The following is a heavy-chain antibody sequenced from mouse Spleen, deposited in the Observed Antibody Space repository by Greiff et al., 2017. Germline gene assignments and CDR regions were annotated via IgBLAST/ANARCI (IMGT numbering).Heavy chain of an antibody. CDR1: GYSITSGYY. V-gene: IGHV3-6*01. CDR3: ARIVTTYYFDY. CDR2: ISYDGSN. D-gene: IGHD2-12*01. J-gene: IGHJ2*01. Sequence: EVHLVESGPGLVKPSQSLSLTCSVTGYSITSGYYWNWIRQFPGNKLEWMGYISYDGSNNYNPSLKNRISITRDTSKNQFFLKLNSVTTEDTATYYCARIVTTYYFDYWGQGTTLTVSS.